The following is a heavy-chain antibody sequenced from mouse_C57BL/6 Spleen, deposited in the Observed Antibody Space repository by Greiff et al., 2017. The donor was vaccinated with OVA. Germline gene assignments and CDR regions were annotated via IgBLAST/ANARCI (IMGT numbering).Heavy chain of an antibody. Sequence: VQLQQPGAELVKPGASVKLSCKASGYTFTSYWMQWVKQRPGQGLEWIGEIDPSDSYTNYNQKFQGKATVTVDTSSNTAYMHLSRLTSEDSAVYYCARSGSACMAYWGQGTLVTVAA. D-gene: IGHD2-10*02. V-gene: IGHV1-50*01. J-gene: IGHJ3*01. CDR3: ARSGSACMAY. CDR1: GYTFTSYW. CDR2: IDPSDSYT.